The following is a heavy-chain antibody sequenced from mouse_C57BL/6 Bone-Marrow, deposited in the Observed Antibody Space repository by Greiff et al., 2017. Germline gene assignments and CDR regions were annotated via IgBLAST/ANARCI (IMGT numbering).Heavy chain of an antibody. V-gene: IGHV7-3*01. J-gene: IGHJ4*01. CDR1: GFTFTDYY. D-gene: IGHD1-1*01. CDR3: ARYYYGSSYGYYAMDY. Sequence: EVQRVESGGGLVQPGGSLSLSCAASGFTFTDYYMSWVRQPPGKALEWLGFIRNKANGYTTEYSASVKGRFTISRDNSQSILYLQINALRAEDSATYYCARYYYGSSYGYYAMDYWGQGTSVTVSS. CDR2: IRNKANGYTT.